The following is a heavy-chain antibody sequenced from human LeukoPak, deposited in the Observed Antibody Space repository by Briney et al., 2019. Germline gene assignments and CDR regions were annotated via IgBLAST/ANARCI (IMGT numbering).Heavy chain of an antibody. CDR1: AFIFSGHW. V-gene: IGHV3-7*03. CDR2: IKEDGSER. D-gene: IGHD3-3*01. CDR3: ARDRPYLYYDFWSGYGSGV. Sequence: GGSLRLSCEGSAFIFSGHWMNWVRQTPGKGLEWVASIKEDGSERQYVDSVKGRFSNSRDNTKGSLFLQLNSLRAEDTAVYYCARDRPYLYYDFWSGYGSGVWGQGTTVTVSS. J-gene: IGHJ6*02.